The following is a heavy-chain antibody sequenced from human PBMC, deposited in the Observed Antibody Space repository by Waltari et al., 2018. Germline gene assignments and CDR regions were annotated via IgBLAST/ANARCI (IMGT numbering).Heavy chain of an antibody. CDR2: IFTSEST. Sequence: QMQLQESGPGLVKPSETLYLTCTLSGGSISSYYWRWVRQPAGKGLEWIGRIFTSESTNFNPSRKSRVTMSVDTSTNQFSLKLSSVTAADTAVYYCATSSPTIYFQHWGQGTLVTVSS. J-gene: IGHJ1*01. V-gene: IGHV4-4*07. CDR1: GGSISSYY. CDR3: ATSSPTIYFQH.